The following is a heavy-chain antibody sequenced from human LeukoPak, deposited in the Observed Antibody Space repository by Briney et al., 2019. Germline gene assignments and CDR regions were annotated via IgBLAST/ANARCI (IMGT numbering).Heavy chain of an antibody. CDR3: AKQDRMITFGGVMGY. V-gene: IGHV3-23*01. D-gene: IGHD3-16*01. CDR1: GFTFSSYA. Sequence: PGRSLRLSCAASGFTFSSYAMSWVRQAPGKGLEWVSAISGSGGSTYYADSVKGRFTISRDNSKNTLYLQMNSLRAEDTAVYYCAKQDRMITFGGVMGYWGQGTLVTVSS. CDR2: ISGSGGST. J-gene: IGHJ4*02.